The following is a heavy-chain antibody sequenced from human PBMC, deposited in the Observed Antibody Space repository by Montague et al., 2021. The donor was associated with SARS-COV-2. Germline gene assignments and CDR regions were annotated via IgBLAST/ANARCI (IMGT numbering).Heavy chain of an antibody. V-gene: IGHV6-1*01. D-gene: IGHD7-27*01. J-gene: IGHJ6*02. CDR3: ARVRHLGRGMDV. CDR2: PLFGSEWNY. Sequence: CAISGDSVVEHGSRSEEYTSAPQTQFELVCSPLFGSEWNYHYADSVKSRITIDPDTSKNQVSLQLRSVTPEDTAVYFCARVRHLGRGMDVWGQGTTVTVSS. CDR1: GDSVVEHGSR.